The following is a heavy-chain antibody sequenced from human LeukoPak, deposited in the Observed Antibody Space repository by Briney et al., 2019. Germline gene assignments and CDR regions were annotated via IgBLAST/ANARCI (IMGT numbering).Heavy chain of an antibody. J-gene: IGHJ5*02. D-gene: IGHD6-19*01. Sequence: PSETLSLTCTVSGGSISSYYWSWIRQPPGKGLEWIGYIYDGGSTHYNPSLKSRVTISVDTSKNQFSLKLSSVTAADTAVYYCARVHSSGWYNWFDPWGQGTLVTVSS. CDR2: IYDGGST. V-gene: IGHV4-59*01. CDR1: GGSISSYY. CDR3: ARVHSSGWYNWFDP.